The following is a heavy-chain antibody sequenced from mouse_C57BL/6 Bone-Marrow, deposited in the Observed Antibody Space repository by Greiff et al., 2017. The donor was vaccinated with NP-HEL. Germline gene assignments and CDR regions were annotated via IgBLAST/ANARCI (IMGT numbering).Heavy chain of an antibody. CDR3: ARPPQLGYFDY. CDR1: GFTFSSYT. D-gene: IGHD4-1*02. CDR2: ISGGGGNT. J-gene: IGHJ2*01. V-gene: IGHV5-9*01. Sequence: EVKVVESGGGLVKPGGSLKLSCAASGFTFSSYTMSWVRQTPEKRLEWVATISGGGGNTYYPDSVKGRFTISRDNAKNTLYLQMSSLRSEDTALYYCARPPQLGYFDYWGQGTTLTVSA.